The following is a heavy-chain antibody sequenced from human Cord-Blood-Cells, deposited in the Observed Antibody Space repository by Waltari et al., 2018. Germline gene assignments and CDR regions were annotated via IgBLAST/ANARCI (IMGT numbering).Heavy chain of an antibody. CDR2: IIPIFGTA. Sequence: VQLVQSGAEVKKLGSSVKVSCTASGGTYSSYAISWVRQAPGQGLEWMGGIIPIFGTANYAQKFQGRVTITADESTSTAYMELSSLRSEDTAVYYCARSSSWYWFDPWGQGTLVTVSS. V-gene: IGHV1-69*01. D-gene: IGHD6-13*01. CDR1: GGTYSSYA. CDR3: ARSSSWYWFDP. J-gene: IGHJ5*02.